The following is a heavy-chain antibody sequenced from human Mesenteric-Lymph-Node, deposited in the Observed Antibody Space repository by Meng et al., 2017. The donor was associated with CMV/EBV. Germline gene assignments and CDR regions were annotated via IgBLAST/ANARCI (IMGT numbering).Heavy chain of an antibody. J-gene: IGHJ4*02. D-gene: IGHD6-13*01. V-gene: IGHV3-30-3*01. CDR2: ISYDGSNK. Sequence: GESLKISCAASGFTFSSYAMHWVRQAPGKGLEWVAVISYDGSNKYYADSVKGRFTISRDNSKNTLYLQMNSLRAEDTAVYYCARDWIAATGWGYYFDHWGQGTLVTVSS. CDR3: ARDWIAATGWGYYFDH. CDR1: GFTFSSYA.